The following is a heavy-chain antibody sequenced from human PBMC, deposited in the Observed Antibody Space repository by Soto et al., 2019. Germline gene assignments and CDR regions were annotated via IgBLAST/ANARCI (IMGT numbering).Heavy chain of an antibody. CDR2: IYYSGST. J-gene: IGHJ4*02. CDR3: ARTNYDILTGSYYFDY. Sequence: SETLSLTCTVSGGSISSGGYYWSWIRQHPGKGLEWIGYIYYSGSTYYNPSLKSRVTISVDTSKNQFSLKLSSVTAADTAVYYCARTNYDILTGSYYFDYWGQGTLVTVSS. CDR1: GGSISSGGYY. D-gene: IGHD3-9*01. V-gene: IGHV4-31*03.